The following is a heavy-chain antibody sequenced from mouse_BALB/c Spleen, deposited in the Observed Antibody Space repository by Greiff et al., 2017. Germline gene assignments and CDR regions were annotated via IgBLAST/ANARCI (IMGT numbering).Heavy chain of an antibody. CDR2: ISDGGSYT. CDR3: ARDYGSSSCAMDY. J-gene: IGHJ4*01. CDR1: GFTFSDYY. D-gene: IGHD1-1*01. Sequence: EVNLVESGGGLVKPGGSLKLSCAASGFTFSDYYMYWVRQTPEKRLEWVATISDGGSYTYYPDSVKGRFTISRDNAKNNLYLQMSSLKSEDTAMYYCARDYGSSSCAMDYWGQGTSVTVSS. V-gene: IGHV5-4*02.